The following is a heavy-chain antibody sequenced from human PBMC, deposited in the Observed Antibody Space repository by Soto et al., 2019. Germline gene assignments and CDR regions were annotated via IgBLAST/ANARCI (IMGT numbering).Heavy chain of an antibody. Sequence: GGSLRLSCAASGFTFSGYYMTWVRQAPGKGLEWVATLSQDGTDIRHADSVKGRFTISRDNAKSSLWLQMNSLNAADTAVYFCARWSSDMDVWGQGTTVTVS. CDR3: ARWSSDMDV. V-gene: IGHV3-7*03. CDR2: LSQDGTDI. CDR1: GFTFSGYY. J-gene: IGHJ6*02. D-gene: IGHD1-26*01.